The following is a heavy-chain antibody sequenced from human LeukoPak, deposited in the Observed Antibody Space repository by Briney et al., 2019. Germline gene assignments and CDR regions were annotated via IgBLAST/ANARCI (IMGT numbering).Heavy chain of an antibody. Sequence: PGGSLRLSCAASGFTFSDYEMNWVRQAPGKGLEWISYINTGGSTIYYGDSVRGRFTISRDNTKNSLYLQMNSLRAEDTAVYYCARELISSTSLDYWGQGTLVTVSS. D-gene: IGHD2-15*01. V-gene: IGHV3-48*03. CDR3: ARELISSTSLDY. CDR2: INTGGSTI. J-gene: IGHJ4*02. CDR1: GFTFSDYE.